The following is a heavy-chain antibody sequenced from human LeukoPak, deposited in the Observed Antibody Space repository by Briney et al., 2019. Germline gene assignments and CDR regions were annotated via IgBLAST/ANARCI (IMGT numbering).Heavy chain of an antibody. CDR2: IIPIFGTA. CDR3: ALDDSSGYYRIGDY. D-gene: IGHD3-22*01. J-gene: IGHJ4*02. Sequence: SVKVSCKASGYTFTSYGISWVRQAPGQGLEWMGGIIPIFGTANYAQKFQGRVTITADESRSTAYMELSSLRSEDTAVYYCALDDSSGYYRIGDYWGQGTLVTVSS. CDR1: GYTFTSYG. V-gene: IGHV1-69*13.